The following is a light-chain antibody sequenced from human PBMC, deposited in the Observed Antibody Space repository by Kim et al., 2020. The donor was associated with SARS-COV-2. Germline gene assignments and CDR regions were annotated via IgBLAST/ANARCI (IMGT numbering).Light chain of an antibody. V-gene: IGKV3-20*01. J-gene: IGKJ4*01. CDR3: QQYSSSPLT. Sequence: PGHRASPSTRARNSGSSSYLAWYQQKPGQAPRLLIYGASSRATGIPDRFSGSGSRTDFTLTISRLEPEDVAVYYCQQYSSSPLTFGGGTKVDIK. CDR2: GAS. CDR1: NSGSSSY.